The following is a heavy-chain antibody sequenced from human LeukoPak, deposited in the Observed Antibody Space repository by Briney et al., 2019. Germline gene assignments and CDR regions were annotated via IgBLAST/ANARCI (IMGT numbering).Heavy chain of an antibody. D-gene: IGHD5-12*01. CDR2: IYHSGST. Sequence: PSETLSLTCTLSGGSISTYYWRWIRQPPGKGLEWIGYIYHSGSTSYNPSLKSRVTISVDTSKNQFSQKLSSVTAADTAVYYCARGGGYASPIGYWGQGALVTVSS. J-gene: IGHJ4*02. CDR1: GGSISTYY. CDR3: ARGGGYASPIGY. V-gene: IGHV4-59*01.